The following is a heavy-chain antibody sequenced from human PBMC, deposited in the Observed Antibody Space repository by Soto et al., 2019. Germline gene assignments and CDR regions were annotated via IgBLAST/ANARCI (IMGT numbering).Heavy chain of an antibody. J-gene: IGHJ1*01. CDR3: AREASGYDF. Sequence: SVKVSCKASGGTFSSFGISWVRQAPGQGLEWMGGIIPVFGRPNYAQRFRGRLTITADESTNTSYMVLIDLTSEDTAVYYCAREASGYDFWGQGTQVT. CDR2: IIPVFGRP. V-gene: IGHV1-69*13. CDR1: GGTFSSFG. D-gene: IGHD5-12*01.